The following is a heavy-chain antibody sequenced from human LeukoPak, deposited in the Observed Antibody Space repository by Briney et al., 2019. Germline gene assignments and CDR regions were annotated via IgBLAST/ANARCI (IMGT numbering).Heavy chain of an antibody. J-gene: IGHJ4*02. CDR2: IYTSGST. CDR3: ARARAIRTYYDYVWGSYVDAGYFDY. CDR1: GGSISSYY. V-gene: IGHV4-4*07. Sequence: SETLSLTCTVSGGSISSYYWSWIRQPAGKGLEWIGRIYTSGSTNYNPSLKSRVTMSVDTSKNQFSLKLSSVTAADTAVYYCARARAIRTYYDYVWGSYVDAGYFDYWGQGTLVTVSS. D-gene: IGHD3-16*01.